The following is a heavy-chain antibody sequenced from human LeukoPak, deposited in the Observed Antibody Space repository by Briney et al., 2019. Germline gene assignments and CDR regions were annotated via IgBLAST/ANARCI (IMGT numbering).Heavy chain of an antibody. J-gene: IGHJ4*02. V-gene: IGHV5-51*01. CDR1: GFRFASSW. CDR2: IYPGDSDT. CDR3: ARLDYDSSGSYFDY. D-gene: IGHD3-22*01. Sequence: GESLKISCQTSGFRFASSWIGWVRQTPGKGLEWMGIIYPGDSDTRYSPPFQGQVTISVDKSTNTAYLQWSSLKASDTAMYYCARLDYDSSGSYFDYWGQGTLVTVSS.